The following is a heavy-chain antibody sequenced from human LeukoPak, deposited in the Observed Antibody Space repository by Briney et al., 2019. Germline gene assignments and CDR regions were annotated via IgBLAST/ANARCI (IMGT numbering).Heavy chain of an antibody. CDR3: ASVTNYYDSSGYPVEDYHFDY. D-gene: IGHD3-22*01. Sequence: ASVKVSCKASGYTFTSYGISWVRQAPGQGLEWMGWISAYNGNTNYAQKLQGRVTMTTDTSTSTAYMELRSLRSDDTAVYYCASVTNYYDSSGYPVEDYHFDYWGQGTLVTVSS. CDR2: ISAYNGNT. J-gene: IGHJ4*02. CDR1: GYTFTSYG. V-gene: IGHV1-18*01.